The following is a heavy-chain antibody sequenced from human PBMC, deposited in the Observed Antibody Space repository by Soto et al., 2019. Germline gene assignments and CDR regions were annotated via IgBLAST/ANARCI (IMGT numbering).Heavy chain of an antibody. D-gene: IGHD2-2*01. CDR1: GGTFSSYA. J-gene: IGHJ6*02. CDR2: IIPIFGTA. V-gene: IGHV1-69*13. Sequence: VKVSCKASGGTFSSYAISWVRQAPGQGLEWMGGIIPIFGTANYAQKFQGRVTITADESTSTAYMELSSLRSEDTAVYYCARRGSCSSTSCYWNYYYGMDVWGQGTTVTVSS. CDR3: ARRGSCSSTSCYWNYYYGMDV.